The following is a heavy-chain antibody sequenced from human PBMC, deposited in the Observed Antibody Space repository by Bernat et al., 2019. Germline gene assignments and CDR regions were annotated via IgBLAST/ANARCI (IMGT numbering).Heavy chain of an antibody. D-gene: IGHD5/OR15-5a*01. Sequence: QVQLQESGPGLVKPSETLSLTCSVSGASITSYYWRWIRQPPGKGLEWIGYISYSGSTNYNPSLKSLVTISLDTSKNQFSLRLSSVTAAVTAMYYCTRGERLVSDYWGQGTLVTVSS. CDR2: ISYSGST. CDR1: GASITSYY. V-gene: IGHV4-59*01. J-gene: IGHJ4*02. CDR3: TRGERLVSDY.